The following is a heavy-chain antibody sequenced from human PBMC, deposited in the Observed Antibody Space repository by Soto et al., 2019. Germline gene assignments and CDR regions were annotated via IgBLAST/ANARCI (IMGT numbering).Heavy chain of an antibody. CDR3: VRDDIGLGLAY. Sequence: PGGSLRLSCAASGFTFSSYWMHWVRRAPGKGLVWVSHINSDGSDATYADSVKGRFTISRDNAKNTLYLQMNSLRAEDTALYYCVRDDIGLGLAYWGLGTLVTVSS. CDR2: INSDGSDA. D-gene: IGHD1-26*01. V-gene: IGHV3-74*01. J-gene: IGHJ4*02. CDR1: GFTFSSYW.